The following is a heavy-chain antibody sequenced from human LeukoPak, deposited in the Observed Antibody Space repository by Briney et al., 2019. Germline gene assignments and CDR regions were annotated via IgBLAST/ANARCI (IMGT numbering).Heavy chain of an antibody. CDR3: VHRRIYSPFDY. V-gene: IGHV2-5*02. D-gene: IGHD4-11*01. CDR1: GFSPSTSAVG. Sequence: SGPTLVHPTPPLTLTCTFSGFSPSTSAVGVGWVRQPPVKPRRWPTLIYWDDDKRYNSSRKSRLTITKDTSKNQVVLTMTNVDPVDTATYYCVHRRIYSPFDYWGQGALVTVSS. CDR2: IYWDDDK. J-gene: IGHJ4*02.